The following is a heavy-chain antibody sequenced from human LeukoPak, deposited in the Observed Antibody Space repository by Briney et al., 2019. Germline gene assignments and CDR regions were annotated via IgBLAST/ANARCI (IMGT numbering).Heavy chain of an antibody. V-gene: IGHV4-59*01. CDR1: GGSISSYY. CDR2: INYSGST. CDR3: ARDLVAYSTSWFNWFDP. D-gene: IGHD3-9*01. J-gene: IGHJ5*02. Sequence: SETLSLTCTVSGGSISSYYWSWIRQPPGKGLEWIGYINYSGSTNYNPSLKSRVIISEDTSKNQFSLRLSSVTAADTAVYYCARDLVAYSTSWFNWFDPWGQGTLVTVSS.